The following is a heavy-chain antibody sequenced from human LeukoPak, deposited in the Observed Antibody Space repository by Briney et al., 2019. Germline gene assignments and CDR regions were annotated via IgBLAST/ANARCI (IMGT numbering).Heavy chain of an antibody. CDR1: GFTFSSYA. Sequence: HPGGSLRLSCAASGFTFSSYAMHWVRQAPGKGLEWVAVISYDGSNKYYADSVKGRFTISRDNSKNTLYLQMNSLRAEDTAVYYCARASRLRYFDWLPLSDYYCGMDVWGQGTTVTVSS. J-gene: IGHJ6*02. V-gene: IGHV3-30-3*01. CDR2: ISYDGSNK. D-gene: IGHD3-9*01. CDR3: ARASRLRYFDWLPLSDYYCGMDV.